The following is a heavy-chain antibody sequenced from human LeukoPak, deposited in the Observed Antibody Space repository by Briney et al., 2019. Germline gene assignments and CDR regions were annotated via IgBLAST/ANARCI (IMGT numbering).Heavy chain of an antibody. D-gene: IGHD5-12*01. CDR1: GGSFSSYY. CDR3: ARDIGDSGYDYMFDS. CDR2: IYTSGST. V-gene: IGHV4-4*07. Sequence: PSETLSLTCTVSGGSFSSYYRGWIRQPAGKRLEWLGRIYTSGSTTYNPSLKSRVTMSVDTSKNQFSLQLRSVTAADTAVYYCARDIGDSGYDYMFDSWGQGSLVTVSS. J-gene: IGHJ4*02.